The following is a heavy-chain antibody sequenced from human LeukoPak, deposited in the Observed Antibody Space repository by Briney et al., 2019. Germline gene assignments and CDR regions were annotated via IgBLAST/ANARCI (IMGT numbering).Heavy chain of an antibody. J-gene: IGHJ4*02. Sequence: GGSLRLSCVASGFTFSSYVMNWVRQAPGKGLEWVSYISSSGRTTYYADSVKGRFTISRDNAKNSLYLQMNILRAEDTAVYYCARDSDSSGYFDSWGQGTLVTVSS. D-gene: IGHD3-22*01. CDR2: ISSSGRTT. V-gene: IGHV3-48*03. CDR3: ARDSDSSGYFDS. CDR1: GFTFSSYV.